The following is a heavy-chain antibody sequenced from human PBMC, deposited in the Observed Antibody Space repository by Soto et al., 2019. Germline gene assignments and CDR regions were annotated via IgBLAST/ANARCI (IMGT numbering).Heavy chain of an antibody. CDR3: ARERSWSFDY. V-gene: IGHV3-33*01. CDR1: GFTFSSYG. D-gene: IGHD6-13*01. Sequence: QVQLVESGGGVVQPGRSLRLSCAATGFTFSSYGMHWVRQAPGKGLEWVAVIWYDGSNKYYADSVKGRFTISSDNSKNTLYPQMNSLRAEDTAVYYCARERSWSFDYWGQGTLVTVSS. J-gene: IGHJ4*02. CDR2: IWYDGSNK.